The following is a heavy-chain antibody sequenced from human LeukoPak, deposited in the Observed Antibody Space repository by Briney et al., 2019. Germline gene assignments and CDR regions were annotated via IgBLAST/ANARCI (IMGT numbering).Heavy chain of an antibody. J-gene: IGHJ4*02. V-gene: IGHV1-69*06. CDR3: ARADHRGTAMEIDY. CDR2: IIPIFGTA. D-gene: IGHD5-18*01. Sequence: VASVKVSCKASGYTFTNYGISWVRQAPGQGLEWMGGIIPIFGTANYAQKFQGRVTITADKSTSTAYMELSSLRSEDTAVYYCARADHRGTAMEIDYWGQGTLVTVSS. CDR1: GYTFTNYG.